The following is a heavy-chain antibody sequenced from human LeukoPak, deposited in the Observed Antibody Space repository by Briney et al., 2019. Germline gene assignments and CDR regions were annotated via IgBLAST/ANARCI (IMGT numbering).Heavy chain of an antibody. V-gene: IGHV4-4*02. CDR3: ARDIHY. Sequence: PSETLSLTCAVSGASISSNWWNWVRQPPGKGLEWIGEIHHSGSANYNPSLKSRVTISVDKSKNQFSLKLSSVTAADTAVYYCARDIHYWGQGTLVTVSS. CDR1: GASISSNW. J-gene: IGHJ4*02. CDR2: IHHSGSA.